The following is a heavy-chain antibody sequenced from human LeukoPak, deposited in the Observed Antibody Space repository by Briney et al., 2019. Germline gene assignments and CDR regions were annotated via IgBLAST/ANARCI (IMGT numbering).Heavy chain of an antibody. CDR3: ARSLDYGDYDY. CDR1: GGSISSYY. V-gene: IGHV4-59*08. D-gene: IGHD4-17*01. CDR2: IYYSGST. Sequence: PSETLSLTCTVSGGSISSYYWSWIRQPPGKGLEWIGYIYYSGSTNYNPSLKSRVTISVDTSKNQFSLKLSSVTAADTAVYYCARSLDYGDYDYWGQGTLVTVSS. J-gene: IGHJ4*02.